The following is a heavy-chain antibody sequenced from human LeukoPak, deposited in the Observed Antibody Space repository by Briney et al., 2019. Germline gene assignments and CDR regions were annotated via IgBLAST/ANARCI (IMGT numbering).Heavy chain of an antibody. CDR3: ARGAHNEGYTVLDF. V-gene: IGHV3-74*01. D-gene: IGHD3-16*02. CDR2: INSDGSST. Sequence: GGSLRLSCAASGFTFTTYWMHWVRHAPGKGLVWVSDINSDGSSTNYADSMKGRFTISRDNAKNTLYLQMSGLRAEDTAVYYCARGAHNEGYTVLDFGGQGALVTVSA. J-gene: IGHJ4*02. CDR1: GFTFTTYW.